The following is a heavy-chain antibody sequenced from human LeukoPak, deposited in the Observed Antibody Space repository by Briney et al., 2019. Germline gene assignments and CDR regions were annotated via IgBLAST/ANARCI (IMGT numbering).Heavy chain of an antibody. J-gene: IGHJ4*02. D-gene: IGHD3-10*01. V-gene: IGHV1-69*01. CDR2: IIPIFGTA. Sequence: GASVKVSFKASGGTFSSYAISWVRQAPGQGLEWMGGIIPIFGTANYAQKFQGRVTITADESTSTAYMELSSLRSEDTAVYYCARDDHGSGSYSANHYFDYWGQGTLVTVSS. CDR1: GGTFSSYA. CDR3: ARDDHGSGSYSANHYFDY.